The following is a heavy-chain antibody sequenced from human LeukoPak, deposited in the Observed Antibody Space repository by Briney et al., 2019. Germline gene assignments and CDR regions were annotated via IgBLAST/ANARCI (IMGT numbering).Heavy chain of an antibody. CDR3: AKAPVTSCRGAFCYPFDS. Sequence: GGSLRLSCTVSGFSLSSYALSWVRRAPGKGLEWVSATSSSDGGKYYADSVRGRFTISRDNSRNTMYLQMNSLRAEDAAVYYCAKAPVTSCRGAFCYPFDSWGQGTLVTVSS. J-gene: IGHJ4*02. CDR1: GFSLSSYA. CDR2: TSSSDGGK. D-gene: IGHD2-15*01. V-gene: IGHV3-23*01.